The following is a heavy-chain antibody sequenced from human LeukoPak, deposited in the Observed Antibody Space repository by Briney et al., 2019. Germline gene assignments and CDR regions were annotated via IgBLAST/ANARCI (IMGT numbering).Heavy chain of an antibody. J-gene: IGHJ4*02. V-gene: IGHV4-39*07. CDR1: GGSISSSPYY. Sequence: SETLSLTCAVSGGSISSSPYYWGWIRQPPGKGLERIGSIYYSGNTYHNPSLKSRVTISVDTSKNQFSLKLSSLTAADTAVYYCARDRSDNWGLFDYWGQGTLVTVSS. CDR3: ARDRSDNWGLFDY. D-gene: IGHD1-1*01. CDR2: IYYSGNT.